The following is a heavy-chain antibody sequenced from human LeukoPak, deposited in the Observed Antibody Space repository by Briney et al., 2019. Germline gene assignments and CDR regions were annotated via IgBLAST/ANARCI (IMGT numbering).Heavy chain of an antibody. CDR2: ISSSSSYI. CDR3: AKNGDRGAYCSGGTCYPYYYHYMDV. J-gene: IGHJ6*03. CDR1: GFTFSSCS. Sequence: PGGSLRLSCAASGFTFSSCSMNWVRQAPGKGLEWVSSISSSSSYIYYADSVKGRFTISRDNAKNSLYLQMNSLRAEDTAVYYCAKNGDRGAYCSGGTCYPYYYHYMDVWGKGTTVTVSS. V-gene: IGHV3-21*01. D-gene: IGHD2-15*01.